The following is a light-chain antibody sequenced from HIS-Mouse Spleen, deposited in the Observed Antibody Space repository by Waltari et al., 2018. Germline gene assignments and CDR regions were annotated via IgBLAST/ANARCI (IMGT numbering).Light chain of an antibody. Sequence: DIVMTQSPGSLAVSLGERATMHCKPSRSVLYSSNNKNYLAWYQQKPGQPPKLLIYWASTRESGVPDRFSGSGSGTDFTLTISSLQAEDVAVYYCQQYYSTPYTFGQGTKLEIK. CDR3: QQYYSTPYT. CDR2: WAS. V-gene: IGKV4-1*01. J-gene: IGKJ2*01. CDR1: RSVLYSSNNKNY.